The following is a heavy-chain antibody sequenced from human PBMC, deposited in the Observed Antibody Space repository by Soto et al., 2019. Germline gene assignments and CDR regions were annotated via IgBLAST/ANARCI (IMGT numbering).Heavy chain of an antibody. V-gene: IGHV3-23*01. D-gene: IGHD3-10*01. Sequence: PGGSLRLSCAASGFTFSSYAMSWVRQAPGKGLEWVSAISGSGGSTYYADSVKGRYTISRDNSKNTLYLQMNSLRAEDTAVYYCAKGASYGSGSTYFDYWGQGTLVTVSS. CDR1: GFTFSSYA. CDR3: AKGASYGSGSTYFDY. CDR2: ISGSGGST. J-gene: IGHJ4*02.